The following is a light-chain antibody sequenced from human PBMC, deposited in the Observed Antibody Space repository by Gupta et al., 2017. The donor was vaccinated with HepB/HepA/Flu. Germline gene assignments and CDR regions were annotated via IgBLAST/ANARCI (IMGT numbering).Light chain of an antibody. J-gene: IGLJ3*02. CDR2: EVT. CDR3: RSYTTSSTRV. V-gene: IGLV2-14*02. CDR1: SSHFGNYNF. Sequence: SALTQPASVSGSPGQSITISCTGTSSHFGNYNFVSWFQQHPGKAPKLMIYEVTKRPSGVSNRFSGSKSGNTASLTISGLQTEEEADYYCRSYTTSSTRVFGGGTKLTVL.